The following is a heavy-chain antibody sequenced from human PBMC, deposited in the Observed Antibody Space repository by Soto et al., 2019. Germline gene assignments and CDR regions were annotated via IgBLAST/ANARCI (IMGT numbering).Heavy chain of an antibody. CDR1: GFIFSDYS. V-gene: IGHV3-48*02. J-gene: IGHJ5*01. CDR2: IDGGSSAI. CDR3: TREDS. Sequence: PGGSLRLSCAASGFIFSDYSMNWVRQFPGKGLEWIAYIDGGSSAIHYTDSVKGRFTISRDNARNSLYLQMNSLRDEDTAVYYCTREDSWGRGTQVTVSS.